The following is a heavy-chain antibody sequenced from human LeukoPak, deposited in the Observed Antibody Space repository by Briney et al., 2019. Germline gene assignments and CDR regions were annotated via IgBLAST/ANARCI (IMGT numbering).Heavy chain of an antibody. CDR3: ARMGGDGYYYYYYYMDV. V-gene: IGHV4-38-2*02. D-gene: IGHD2-21*02. J-gene: IGHJ6*03. Sequence: SETLSLTCTVSGYSISSGYYWGWIRQPPGKGLEWIGSIYHSGSTYYNPSLKSRVTISVDTSKNQFSLKLSSVTAADTAVYYCARMGGDGYYYYYYYMDVWGKGTTVTVSS. CDR2: IYHSGST. CDR1: GYSISSGYY.